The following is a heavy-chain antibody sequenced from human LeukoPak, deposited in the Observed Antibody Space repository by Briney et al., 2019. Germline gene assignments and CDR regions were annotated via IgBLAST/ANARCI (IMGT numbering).Heavy chain of an antibody. CDR3: ARDRAYDYVWGSYRYIWFDP. J-gene: IGHJ5*02. D-gene: IGHD3-16*02. Sequence: SQTLSLTCTVSGGSISSGSYYWSWIRQPAGKGLEWIGRIDTSGSTNYNPSLKSRVTISVDTSKNQFSLKLSSVTAADTAVYYCARDRAYDYVWGSYRYIWFDPWGQGTLVTVSS. CDR1: GGSISSGSYY. CDR2: IDTSGST. V-gene: IGHV4-61*02.